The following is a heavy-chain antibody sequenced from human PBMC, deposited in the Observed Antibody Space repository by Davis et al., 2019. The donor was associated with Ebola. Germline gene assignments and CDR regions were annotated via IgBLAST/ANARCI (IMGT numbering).Heavy chain of an antibody. D-gene: IGHD7-27*01. CDR2: ISSNGGST. V-gene: IGHV3-64*01. J-gene: IGHJ3*02. Sequence: GESLKISCAASGFTFSSYAMHWVRQAPGKGLEYVSAISSNGGSTYYANSVKGRFTISRDNSKNTLYLQMGSLRAEDMAVYYCARTGPLDAFDIWGQGTMVTVSS. CDR3: ARTGPLDAFDI. CDR1: GFTFSSYA.